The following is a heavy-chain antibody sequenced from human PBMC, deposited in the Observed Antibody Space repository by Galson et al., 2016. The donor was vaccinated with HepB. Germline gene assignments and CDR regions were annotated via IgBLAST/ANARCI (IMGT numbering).Heavy chain of an antibody. V-gene: IGHV4-39*07. CDR3: ARAVWLPLSGMDV. CDR2: IYYSGST. J-gene: IGHJ6*02. Sequence: LSLTCSVSGGSISRSSDYWGWIRQPPGKGLEWIGTIYYSGSTYYNPSLNSRVTISVDTSKNQFSLKVSSVTAADTAVYYCARAVWLPLSGMDVWGQGTTVTVPS. D-gene: IGHD3-10*01. CDR1: GGSISRSSDY.